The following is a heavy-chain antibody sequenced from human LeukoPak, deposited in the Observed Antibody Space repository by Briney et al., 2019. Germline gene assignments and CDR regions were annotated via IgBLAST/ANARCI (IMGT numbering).Heavy chain of an antibody. V-gene: IGHV1-2*02. Sequence: ASVKVSCKASGYTFTGYYMHWVRQAPGQGLEWMGWINPNSGGTNYAQKFQGRVTMTRDTSISTAYMELSRLRSDDTAVYYCARVGGSPFIAAAGTFDYWGQGTLVTVSS. D-gene: IGHD6-13*01. J-gene: IGHJ4*02. CDR1: GYTFTGYY. CDR3: ARVGGSPFIAAAGTFDY. CDR2: INPNSGGT.